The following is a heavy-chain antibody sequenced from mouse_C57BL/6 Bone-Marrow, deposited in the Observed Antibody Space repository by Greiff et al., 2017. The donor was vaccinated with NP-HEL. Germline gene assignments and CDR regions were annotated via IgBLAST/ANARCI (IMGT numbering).Heavy chain of an antibody. J-gene: IGHJ3*01. D-gene: IGHD1-1*01. Sequence: VQLQQPGTELVKPGASVKLSCKASGYNFTSYWMHWVKQRPGQGLEWIGNINPSNGGTNYNEKFKSKATLTVDKSSSTAYMQLSSLTSEDSAVYDCAIPSYYYGSSYAWFAYWGQGTLVTVSA. CDR1: GYNFTSYW. CDR2: INPSNGGT. CDR3: AIPSYYYGSSYAWFAY. V-gene: IGHV1-53*01.